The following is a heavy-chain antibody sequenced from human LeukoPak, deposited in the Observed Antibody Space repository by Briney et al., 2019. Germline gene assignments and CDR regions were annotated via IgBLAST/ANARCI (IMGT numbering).Heavy chain of an antibody. CDR1: GFTFSSYS. CDR3: AKDRNIVATISVDY. CDR2: ISGSGGST. Sequence: PGGSLRLSCAASGFTFSSYSMNWVRQAPGKGLEWVSAISGSGGSTYYADSVKGRFTISRDNSKNTLYLQMNSLRAEDTAVYYCAKDRNIVATISVDYWGQGTLVTVSS. J-gene: IGHJ4*02. V-gene: IGHV3-23*01. D-gene: IGHD5-12*01.